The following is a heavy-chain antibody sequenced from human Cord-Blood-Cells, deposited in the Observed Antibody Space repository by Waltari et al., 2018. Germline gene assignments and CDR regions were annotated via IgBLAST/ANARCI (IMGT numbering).Heavy chain of an antibody. CDR2: VKPNSGGT. CDR1: GYTFTGYY. D-gene: IGHD7-27*01. J-gene: IGHJ2*01. V-gene: IGHV1-2*02. Sequence: QVQLVQSGAAVKKPGASVKVSCKASGYTFTGYYMHWVRQAPGQGREGMGWVKPNSGGTNYAQKYQGRVTMTRDTSISTAYMELSRLRSDDTAVYYCARDGDRGSHWYFDLWGRGTLVTVSS. CDR3: ARDGDRGSHWYFDL.